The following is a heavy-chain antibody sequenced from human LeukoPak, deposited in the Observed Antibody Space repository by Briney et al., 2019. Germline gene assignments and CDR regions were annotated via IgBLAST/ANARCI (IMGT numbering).Heavy chain of an antibody. V-gene: IGHV3-23*01. J-gene: IGHJ6*02. CDR3: AKVYRSSGSYSARGAYYSYGVDV. D-gene: IGHD1-26*01. CDR1: GFTFSSYA. Sequence: GGSLRLSCAAPGFTFSSYAMSWVRQAPGKGLEWVSGISGSGGSTYYADSVKGRFTISRDNSKNTLYLQMNSLRAEDTAVYYCAKVYRSSGSYSARGAYYSYGVDVWGQGTTVTVSS. CDR2: ISGSGGST.